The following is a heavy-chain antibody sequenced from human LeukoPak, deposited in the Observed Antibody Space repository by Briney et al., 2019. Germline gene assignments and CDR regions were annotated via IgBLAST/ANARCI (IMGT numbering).Heavy chain of an antibody. CDR3: AREPRIAARRFDY. J-gene: IGHJ4*02. Sequence: NPGGSLRLSCEASGFIFDMYAMTWIRQPPGKGLEWIGEINHSGSTNYNPSLKSRVTISVDTSKNQFSLKLSSVTAADTAVYYCAREPRIAARRFDYWGQGTLVTVSS. V-gene: IGHV4-34*01. CDR2: INHSGST. CDR1: GFIFDMYA. D-gene: IGHD6-6*01.